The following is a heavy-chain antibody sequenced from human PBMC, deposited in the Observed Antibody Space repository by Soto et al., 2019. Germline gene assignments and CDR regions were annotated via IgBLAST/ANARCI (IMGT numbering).Heavy chain of an antibody. CDR2: IYYSGST. Sequence: SETLSLTCTVSGGSISSYYWSWIRQPPGKGLEWIGYIYYSGSTNYNPSLKSRVTISVDTSKNQFSLKLSSVTAADTAVYYCARHSPRDGRLIAVAGVIDYWGQGTLVTVSS. D-gene: IGHD6-19*01. CDR3: ARHSPRDGRLIAVAGVIDY. V-gene: IGHV4-59*08. CDR1: GGSISSYY. J-gene: IGHJ4*02.